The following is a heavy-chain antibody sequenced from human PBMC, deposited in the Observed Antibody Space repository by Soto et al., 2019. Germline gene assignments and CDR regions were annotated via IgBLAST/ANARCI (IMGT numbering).Heavy chain of an antibody. J-gene: IGHJ4*02. D-gene: IGHD6-6*01. CDR1: GYAFTTYG. Sequence: QVHLVQSGAEVKKPGASVKVSCKGSGYAFTTYGITWVRQAPGQGLEWMGWISAPNGNTNYAQKLQGRVTVTRDTSTSTAYMELRSLRSDDTAVYYCARGRDGDYWGQGALVTVSS. CDR3: ARGRDGDY. CDR2: ISAPNGNT. V-gene: IGHV1-18*01.